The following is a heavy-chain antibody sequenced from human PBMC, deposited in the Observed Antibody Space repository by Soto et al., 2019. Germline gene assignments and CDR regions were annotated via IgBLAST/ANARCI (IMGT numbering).Heavy chain of an antibody. Sequence: SVKVSCKASGYTFSSYYIHWVRQAPGQGLEWMGGIIPIFGTANYAQKFQGRVTITADESTSTAYMELSSLRSEDTAVYYCARALWFGESPVYYYGMDVWGQGTTVTVSS. CDR3: ARALWFGESPVYYYGMDV. CDR2: IIPIFGTA. V-gene: IGHV1-69*13. D-gene: IGHD3-10*01. J-gene: IGHJ6*02. CDR1: GYTFSSYY.